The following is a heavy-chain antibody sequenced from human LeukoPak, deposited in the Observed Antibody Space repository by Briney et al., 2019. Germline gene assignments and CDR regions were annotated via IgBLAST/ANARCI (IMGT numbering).Heavy chain of an antibody. CDR1: GGSISSYY. CDR2: IYTSGST. CDR3: ARERLGGSYYRPVDY. V-gene: IGHV4-4*07. Sequence: SETLSLTCTVSGGSISSYYWSWIRQPAGKGLEWIGRIYTSGSTNYNPSLKSRVTMSVDTSKNQFSLKLSSVSAEDTALYYCARERLGGSYYRPVDYWGQGTLVTVSS. D-gene: IGHD1-26*01. J-gene: IGHJ4*02.